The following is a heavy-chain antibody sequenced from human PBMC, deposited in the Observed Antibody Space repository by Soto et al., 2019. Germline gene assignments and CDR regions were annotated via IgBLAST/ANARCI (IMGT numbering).Heavy chain of an antibody. J-gene: IGHJ4*01. V-gene: IGHV3-23*01. D-gene: IGHD5-12*01. CDR1: GFTFGNYA. CDR3: ARRLPHGYGFDS. CDR2: LSGRGGST. Sequence: EVQLLESGGGLLQPGGSLRLSCAASGFTFGNYAMSWVRQAPRKGLEWVSTLSGRGGSTFYADSVKGRFTISRDNSKNTLYLQLNSLRAEDTAIYDCARRLPHGYGFDSWGHGTLVTVSS.